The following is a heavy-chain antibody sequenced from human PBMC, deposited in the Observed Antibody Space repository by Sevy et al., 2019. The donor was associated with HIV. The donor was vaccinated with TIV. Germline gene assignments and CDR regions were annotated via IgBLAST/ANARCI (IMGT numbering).Heavy chain of an antibody. Sequence: SETLSLTCTVSGGSISSYYWSWIRQPPGKGLEWIGYIYYSGSTNYNPSLKSRVTISVDTSKNQFSLKLSSVTAAVTAVYYCARAYLGHYYGSGSYQQSYYFDYWGQGTLVTVSS. D-gene: IGHD3-10*01. J-gene: IGHJ4*02. CDR2: IYYSGST. CDR1: GGSISSYY. V-gene: IGHV4-59*01. CDR3: ARAYLGHYYGSGSYQQSYYFDY.